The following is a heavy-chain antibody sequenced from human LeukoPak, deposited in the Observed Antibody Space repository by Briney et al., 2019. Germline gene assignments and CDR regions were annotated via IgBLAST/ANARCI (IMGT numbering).Heavy chain of an antibody. CDR1: GGSIAVNHYY. Sequence: SETLSLTCSVSGGSIAVNHYYWGWIRQPPGKGLEWIGSGLYTGNAYSNPSLRSRVTISVDTSKNEFSLKMNSVTAADTAVYYCAREHRSSKYFDSWGQGALMIVSS. V-gene: IGHV4-39*02. CDR3: AREHRSSKYFDS. D-gene: IGHD6-6*01. CDR2: GLYTGNA. J-gene: IGHJ4*02.